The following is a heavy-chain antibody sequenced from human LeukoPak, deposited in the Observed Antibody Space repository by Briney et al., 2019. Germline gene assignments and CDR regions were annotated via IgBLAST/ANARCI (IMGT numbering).Heavy chain of an antibody. CDR1: GYSFTNYY. CDR3: ARSRGYYFDY. J-gene: IGHJ4*02. D-gene: IGHD3-16*01. Sequence: ASVTVSCKASGYSFTNYYIHWVRQAPGQGLEWMGFINPAGGSTTYTQKFQGRVSVTREMSTSSVRLELISLKSEATAVYYCARSRGYYFDYWGQGTLVTVSS. V-gene: IGHV1-46*01. CDR2: INPAGGST.